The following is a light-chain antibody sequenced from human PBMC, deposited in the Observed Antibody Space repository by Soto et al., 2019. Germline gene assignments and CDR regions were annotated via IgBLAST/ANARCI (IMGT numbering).Light chain of an antibody. J-gene: IGKJ4*01. CDR2: DAS. CDR1: QSVGTY. CDR3: QQRSTWPLT. V-gene: IGKV3-11*01. Sequence: EIVLTQSPATLSLSPGERASLSCRACQSVGTYLAWYQQKPGQAPRLLIYDASSRAVGVAPRFRGSGSGTDFTLTIAYVEPEDFAVYYCQQRSTWPLTFGGGTRVEF.